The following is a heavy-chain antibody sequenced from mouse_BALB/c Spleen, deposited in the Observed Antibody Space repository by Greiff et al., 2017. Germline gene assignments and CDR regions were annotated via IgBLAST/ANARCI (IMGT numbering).Heavy chain of an antibody. J-gene: IGHJ4*01. D-gene: IGHD2-3*01. CDR1: GFAFSSYD. CDR3: ARHDDGYYAYAMDD. Sequence: EVQLVESGGGLVKPVGSLKLSCAASGFAFSSYDMSWVRQTPEKRLEWVAYISSGGGSTYYPDTVKGRFTISRDNAKNTLYLQMSSLKSEDTAMYYCARHDDGYYAYAMDDWGQGTSVTVSS. CDR2: ISSGGGST. V-gene: IGHV5-12-1*01.